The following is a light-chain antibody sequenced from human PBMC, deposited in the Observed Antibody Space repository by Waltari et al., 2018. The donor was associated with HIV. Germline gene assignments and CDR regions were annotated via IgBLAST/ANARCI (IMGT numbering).Light chain of an antibody. J-gene: IGKJ1*01. CDR2: GAS. CDR1: ESVNSD. CDR3: QQYNNWPPAWT. V-gene: IGKV3-15*01. Sequence: EIVMTQSPLTLSASPGERVTLSCRPSESVNSDLAWYQQKPGPAPRLLIHGASTRATGIPPRFSGSGTETQCTHTISSLQSEDCAVYYCQQYNNWPPAWTFGRGTRVEI.